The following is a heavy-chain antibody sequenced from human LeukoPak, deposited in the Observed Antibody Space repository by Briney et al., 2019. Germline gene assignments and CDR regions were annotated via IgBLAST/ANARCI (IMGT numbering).Heavy chain of an antibody. Sequence: GGSLRLSCAASGFTFSSYAMSWVRQAPGKGLEWVSAISGSGGSTYYADSVKGRFTISRDNAKNTVYLQMNSLRAEDMAVYYCARDPSSGWLNLDFWGQGILVTVSS. J-gene: IGHJ4*02. CDR1: GFTFSSYA. CDR3: ARDPSSGWLNLDF. V-gene: IGHV3-23*01. CDR2: ISGSGGST. D-gene: IGHD6-19*01.